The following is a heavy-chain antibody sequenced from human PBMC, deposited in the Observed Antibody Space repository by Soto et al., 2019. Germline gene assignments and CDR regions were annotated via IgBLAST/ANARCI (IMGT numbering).Heavy chain of an antibody. Sequence: PVGSLRLSCASSGFSFTTYPMNWVRQSPGKGLEWIAYITGSSDTIYYADSVKGRFTISRDNAKSSLYLQMNSLRDEDTAVYYCAKICGDNGMPPEYWGQGTLVIVSS. CDR2: ITGSSDTI. CDR3: AKICGDNGMPPEY. D-gene: IGHD2-21*01. CDR1: GFSFTTYP. V-gene: IGHV3-48*02. J-gene: IGHJ4*02.